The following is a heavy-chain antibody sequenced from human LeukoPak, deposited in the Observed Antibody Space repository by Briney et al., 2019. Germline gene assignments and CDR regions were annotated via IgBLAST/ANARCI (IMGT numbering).Heavy chain of an antibody. V-gene: IGHV4-30-2*01. Sequence: SETLSLTCAVSGGSISSGGYSWSWIRPPPGKGLEWIGYIYHSGSTYYNPSLKSRVTISVDRSKNQFSLKLSSVTAADTAMYYCARKSGYSYGHWYFDLWGRGTLVTVSS. CDR3: ARKSGYSYGHWYFDL. CDR2: IYHSGST. D-gene: IGHD5-18*01. J-gene: IGHJ2*01. CDR1: GGSISSGGYS.